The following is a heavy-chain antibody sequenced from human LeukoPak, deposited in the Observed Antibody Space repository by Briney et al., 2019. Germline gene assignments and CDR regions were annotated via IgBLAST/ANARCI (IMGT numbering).Heavy chain of an antibody. Sequence: SVKVSCKASGGTFSSYAINWVRQAPGQGLEWMGRIVPILGIANYAQKFQGRVTITADKSTSTAYMELSSLRSEDTAVYYCARDWSPHYGDYGMDVWGQGTTVTVSS. CDR3: ARDWSPHYGDYGMDV. CDR1: GGTFSSYA. D-gene: IGHD4-17*01. J-gene: IGHJ6*02. V-gene: IGHV1-69*04. CDR2: IVPILGIA.